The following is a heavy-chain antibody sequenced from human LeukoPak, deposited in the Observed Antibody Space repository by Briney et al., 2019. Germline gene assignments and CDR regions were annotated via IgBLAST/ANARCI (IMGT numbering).Heavy chain of an antibody. CDR3: ARDPGHSGWYGDY. D-gene: IGHD6-19*01. Sequence: PGGSLRLSCAASGFIFSSYGMHWVRQAPGKGLEWASIIWYDGSNKYYADSVKGRFTISKDNSKKTLYLQMNSLRAEDTAVYYCARDPGHSGWYGDYWGQGTLVTVSS. CDR2: IWYDGSNK. J-gene: IGHJ4*02. V-gene: IGHV3-33*01. CDR1: GFIFSSYG.